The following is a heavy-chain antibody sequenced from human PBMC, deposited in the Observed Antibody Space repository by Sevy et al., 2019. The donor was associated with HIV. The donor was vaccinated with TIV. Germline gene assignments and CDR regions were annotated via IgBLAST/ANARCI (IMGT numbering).Heavy chain of an antibody. Sequence: SETLSLTCTVSGGSVSSGSYYWSWIRQPPGKGLEWIGYIYYSGSTNYHPSLKSRVTISVDTSKNQFSLKLSSVTAADTAVYYCARDRRGYSYGYTSYYYYGMDVWGQGTTVTVSS. CDR3: ARDRRGYSYGYTSYYYYGMDV. V-gene: IGHV4-61*01. CDR2: IYYSGST. J-gene: IGHJ6*02. D-gene: IGHD5-18*01. CDR1: GGSVSSGSYY.